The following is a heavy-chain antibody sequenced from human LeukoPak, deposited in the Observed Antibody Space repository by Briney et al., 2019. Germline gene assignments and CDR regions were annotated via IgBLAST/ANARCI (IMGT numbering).Heavy chain of an antibody. CDR1: GYTFTSYG. CDR2: ISAYNGNT. CDR3: ARVLIGYYVLSGHGDFDY. Sequence: ASVKVSCKASGYTFTSYGISWVRQAPGQGLEWMGWISAYNGNTNYAQKLQGRVTMTTDTSTSTAYMELRSLRSDDTAVYYCARVLIGYYVLSGHGDFDYWGQGTLVTVSS. D-gene: IGHD3-22*01. V-gene: IGHV1-18*01. J-gene: IGHJ4*02.